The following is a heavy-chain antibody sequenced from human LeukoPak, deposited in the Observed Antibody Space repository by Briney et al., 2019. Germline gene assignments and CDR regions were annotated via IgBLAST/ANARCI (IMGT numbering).Heavy chain of an antibody. CDR3: ARGLTYSGSYYDY. CDR2: ISGYSGNT. V-gene: IGHV1-18*01. J-gene: IGHJ4*02. Sequence: RASVKVSCKASGYTFTSYGISWVRQAPGQGLEWMGWISGYSGNTKYAQRFQGRVTMTTDTSTSTAYMELRSLRSDDTAVYYCARGLTYSGSYYDYWGQGTLVTVSS. CDR1: GYTFTSYG. D-gene: IGHD1-26*01.